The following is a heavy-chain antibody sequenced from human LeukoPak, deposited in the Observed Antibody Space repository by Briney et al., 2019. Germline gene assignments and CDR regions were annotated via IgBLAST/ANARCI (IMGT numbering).Heavy chain of an antibody. CDR1: GYTFTGYY. CDR2: IIPILGIA. D-gene: IGHD4-17*01. V-gene: IGHV1-69*04. CDR3: ATDLYGDSGGY. Sequence: SVKVSCKASGYTFTGYYMHWVRQAPGQGLEWMGRIIPILGIANYAQKFQGRVTITADKSTSTAYMELSSLRSEDTAVYYCATDLYGDSGGYWGQGTLVTVSS. J-gene: IGHJ4*02.